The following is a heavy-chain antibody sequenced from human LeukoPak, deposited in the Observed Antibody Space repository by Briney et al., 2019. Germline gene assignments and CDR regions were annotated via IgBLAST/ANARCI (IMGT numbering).Heavy chain of an antibody. D-gene: IGHD3-22*01. CDR3: ATTYDSSGYFYFDY. CDR2: IYYSGST. Sequence: SETLSLTCTVSGGSISSYYWSWIRQPPGKGLEWIGYIYYSGSTNYNLSLKSRVTISVDTSKNQFSLKLSSVTAADTAVYYCATTYDSSGYFYFDYWGQGTLVTVSS. CDR1: GGSISSYY. V-gene: IGHV4-59*01. J-gene: IGHJ4*02.